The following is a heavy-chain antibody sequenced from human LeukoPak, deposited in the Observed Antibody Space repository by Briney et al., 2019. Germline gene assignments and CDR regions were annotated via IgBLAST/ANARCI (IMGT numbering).Heavy chain of an antibody. CDR1: GFTFSSYA. V-gene: IGHV3-23*01. CDR3: ARWLHSRVSAFDI. Sequence: GGSLRLSCAASGFTFSSYAMSWVRQAPGKGLEWVSAISGSGGSTYYADSVKGRFTISRDNAKNSLYLQMNSLRAEDTAVYYCARWLHSRVSAFDIWGQGTMVTVSS. D-gene: IGHD5-24*01. J-gene: IGHJ3*02. CDR2: ISGSGGST.